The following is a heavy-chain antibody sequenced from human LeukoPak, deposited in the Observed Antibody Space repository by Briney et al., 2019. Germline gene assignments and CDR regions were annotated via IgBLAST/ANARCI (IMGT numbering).Heavy chain of an antibody. J-gene: IGHJ3*02. Sequence: ASVKVSCKASGYTFTSYGISWVRQAPGQGLEWMGWISAYNGNTNYAQRLQGRVTMTTDTSTSTAYMELRSLRSDDTAVYYCARNRRPDGYNDAFDIWGQGTMVTVSS. D-gene: IGHD5-24*01. CDR3: ARNRRPDGYNDAFDI. V-gene: IGHV1-18*01. CDR1: GYTFTSYG. CDR2: ISAYNGNT.